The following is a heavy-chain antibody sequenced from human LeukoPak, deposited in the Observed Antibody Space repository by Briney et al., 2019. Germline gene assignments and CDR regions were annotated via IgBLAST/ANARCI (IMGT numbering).Heavy chain of an antibody. CDR1: GFTFSSYA. CDR2: ISYDGSDK. Sequence: QSGGSLRLSCAASGFTFSSYAIHWVRQAPGKGLEWVAFISYDGSDKSYADSVKGRLTISRDNSKNTIFVQMNSLRVEDTAVYYCARGGMSYTGGFFFDDWGQGTLVTVSS. CDR3: ARGGMSYTGGFFFDD. D-gene: IGHD7-27*01. J-gene: IGHJ4*02. V-gene: IGHV3-30*01.